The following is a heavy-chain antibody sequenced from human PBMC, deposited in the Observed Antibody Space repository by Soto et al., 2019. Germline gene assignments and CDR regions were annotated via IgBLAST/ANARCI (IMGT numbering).Heavy chain of an antibody. J-gene: IGHJ6*02. Sequence: QVQLVESGGGVVQPGRSLRLSCAASGFTFSSYGRHWVRQATDKELEWVAVISYDGSNKYYADSVKGRFTISRDNSKNTLYLQMNSLRAEDTAVYYCAKDQLRGVRGVITYYYGMDVWGQGTTVTVSS. CDR2: ISYDGSNK. V-gene: IGHV3-30*18. CDR1: GFTFSSYG. D-gene: IGHD3-10*01. CDR3: AKDQLRGVRGVITYYYGMDV.